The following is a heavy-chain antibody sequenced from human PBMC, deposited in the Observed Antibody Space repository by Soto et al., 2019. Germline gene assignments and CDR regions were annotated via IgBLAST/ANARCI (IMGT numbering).Heavy chain of an antibody. CDR2: ISSSSSYI. V-gene: IGHV3-21*01. CDR3: ARGAGRGYSYENSGAFYYYYMDV. Sequence: GGSLRLSCAASGFTFSSYSMNWVRQAPGKGLEWVSSISSSSSYIYYADSVKGRFTISRDNAKNSLYLQMNSLRAEDTAVYYCARGAGRGYSYENSGAFYYYYMDVWGKGTTVTVSS. D-gene: IGHD5-18*01. CDR1: GFTFSSYS. J-gene: IGHJ6*03.